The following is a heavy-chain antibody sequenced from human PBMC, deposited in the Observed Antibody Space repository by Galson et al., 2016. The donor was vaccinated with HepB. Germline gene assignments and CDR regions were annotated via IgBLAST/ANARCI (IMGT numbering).Heavy chain of an antibody. D-gene: IGHD4-17*01. V-gene: IGHV3-11*01. CDR3: ARVTTVTTVLQYYYYGMDV. CDR1: GFTFSDYY. J-gene: IGHJ6*02. Sequence: SLRLSCAASGFTFSDYYMTWVRQAPGKGLEWISYISDTANNIYYADSVKGRFTISRDSAKSSLYLQMNSLRVEDTAVYYCARVTTVTTVLQYYYYGMDVWGQGTTVTVSS. CDR2: ISDTANNI.